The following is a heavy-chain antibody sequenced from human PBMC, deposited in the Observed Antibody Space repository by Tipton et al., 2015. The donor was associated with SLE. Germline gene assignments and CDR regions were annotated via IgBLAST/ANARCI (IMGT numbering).Heavy chain of an antibody. CDR1: GYSFTSYW. J-gene: IGHJ4*02. V-gene: IGHV5-51*01. D-gene: IGHD2-8*02. CDR2: IFPGDSDT. Sequence: VQLVQSGAEVKKAGESLKISCKGSGYSFTSYWIGWVRQMPGKGLEWMGIIFPGDSDTRYSPSFEGHVIISADKSSRTAHLQWSSLKTSDTAMYYCARHATEVTGGDYWGQGTLVTVSS. CDR3: ARHATEVTGGDY.